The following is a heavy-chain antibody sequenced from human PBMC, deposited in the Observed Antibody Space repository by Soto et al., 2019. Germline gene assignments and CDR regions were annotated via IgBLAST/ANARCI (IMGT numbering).Heavy chain of an antibody. D-gene: IGHD5-12*01. Sequence: SETLSLTCTVSGGSINTFYWSWVRQPAGKGLEWIGRILSSGSTSFNPSLESRVAMSVDTSKNHFSLNLSSVTAADMAVYYCAREGSYSAYNFAHGIQLWSFDFWGQGALVTVS. J-gene: IGHJ4*02. V-gene: IGHV4-4*07. CDR1: GGSINTFY. CDR2: ILSSGST. CDR3: AREGSYSAYNFAHGIQLWSFDF.